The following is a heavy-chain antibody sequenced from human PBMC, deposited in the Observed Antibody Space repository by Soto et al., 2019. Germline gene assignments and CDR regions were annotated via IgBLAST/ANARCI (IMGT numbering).Heavy chain of an antibody. J-gene: IGHJ4*02. Sequence: LKISCKGSGYSFTRYKIAWVRQMPGKGLEWMGIIYPGDSDIRYSPSFQGQVTISADKSTSTAYLQWSSLKASDTAMYYCARHATYYDILSGYYFDYWGQGTLVTVSS. CDR3: ARHATYYDILSGYYFDY. D-gene: IGHD3-9*01. CDR1: GYSFTRYK. V-gene: IGHV5-51*01. CDR2: IYPGDSDI.